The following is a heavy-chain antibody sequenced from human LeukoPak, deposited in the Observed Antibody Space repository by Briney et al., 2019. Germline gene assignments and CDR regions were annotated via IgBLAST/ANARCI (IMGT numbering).Heavy chain of an antibody. CDR3: ARVKSYYYDTSDKDAFDI. D-gene: IGHD3-22*01. CDR2: INPRGGST. CDR1: GYTFTSHF. V-gene: IGHV1-46*01. J-gene: IGHJ3*02. Sequence: ASVKVSCKTSGYTFTSHFMHWVRQAPGQGLEWMGIINPRGGSTSYTQKFQGRVTMTRDTSTSTVYMELSSLRSEDTAVYYCARVKSYYYDTSDKDAFDIWGQGTMVTVSS.